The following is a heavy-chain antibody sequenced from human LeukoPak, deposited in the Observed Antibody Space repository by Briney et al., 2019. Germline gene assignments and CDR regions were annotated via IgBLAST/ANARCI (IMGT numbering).Heavy chain of an antibody. CDR1: GFTVSTNY. D-gene: IGHD3-16*01. J-gene: IGHJ4*02. Sequence: GGSLRLSCAASGFTVSTNYMNWVRQAPGKGLEWVSYISSSSSTLYYADSVKGRFTISRDNAKNSLYLQINSLREEDTAVYYCARDKDALGALGYWGQGTLVTVSS. V-gene: IGHV3-48*02. CDR2: ISSSSSTL. CDR3: ARDKDALGALGY.